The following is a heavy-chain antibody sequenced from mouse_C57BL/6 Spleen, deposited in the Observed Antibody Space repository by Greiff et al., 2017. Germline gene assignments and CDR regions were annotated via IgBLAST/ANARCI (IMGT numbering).Heavy chain of an antibody. J-gene: IGHJ2*01. CDR2: ISDGGSYT. Sequence: EVHLVESGGGLVKPGGSLNLSCAASGFTFSSYAMSWVRQTPEKRLEWVATISDGGSYTYYPAKVTGRFTISRDNAKHNLYLQMSHLKSEDTAMYYCARGDYYFDYWGQGTTLTVSS. CDR3: ARGDYYFDY. V-gene: IGHV5-4*01. CDR1: GFTFSSYA.